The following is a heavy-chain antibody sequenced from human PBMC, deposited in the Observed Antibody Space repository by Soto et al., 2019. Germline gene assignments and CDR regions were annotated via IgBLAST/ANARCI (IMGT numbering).Heavy chain of an antibody. J-gene: IGHJ6*03. CDR3: AREGYGSGSSHPGIYMDV. CDR1: GFTFSSYS. CDR2: ISSSSSYI. V-gene: IGHV3-21*01. D-gene: IGHD3-10*01. Sequence: GGSLRLSCAASGFTFSSYSMNWVRQAPGKGLEWVSSISSSSSYIYYADSVKGRFTISRDNAKNSLYLQMNSLRAEDTAVYYCAREGYGSGSSHPGIYMDVWGKGTTVTVSS.